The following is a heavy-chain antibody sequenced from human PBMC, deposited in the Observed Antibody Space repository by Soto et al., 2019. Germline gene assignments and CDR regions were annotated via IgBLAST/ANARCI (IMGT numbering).Heavy chain of an antibody. D-gene: IGHD6-6*01. J-gene: IGHJ4*02. CDR1: GGSISSSSYY. V-gene: IGHV4-39*01. CDR3: ASLSEYSSSSPFFDY. CDR2: IYYSGST. Sequence: QLQLQESGPGLVKPSETLSLTCTVSGGSISSSSYYWGWIRQPPGKGLEWIGSIYYSGSTYYNPSLKSRVTISVDTSKNQFSLKLSSVTAAATAVYYCASLSEYSSSSPFFDYWGQGSRVTGSS.